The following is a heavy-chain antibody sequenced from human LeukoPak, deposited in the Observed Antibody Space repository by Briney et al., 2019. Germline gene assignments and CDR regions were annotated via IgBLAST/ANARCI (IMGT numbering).Heavy chain of an antibody. CDR2: IYYSGST. D-gene: IGHD3-10*01. V-gene: IGHV4-39*01. Sequence: SETLSLTCTVSGGSISSSSYYWGWIRQPPGKGLEWIGSIYYSGSTYYNPSLKSRVTISVDASKNQFSLKLSSVTAADTAVYHCARLYVLLWFGELLGNAFDIWGQGTMVTVSS. CDR1: GGSISSSSYY. CDR3: ARLYVLLWFGELLGNAFDI. J-gene: IGHJ3*02.